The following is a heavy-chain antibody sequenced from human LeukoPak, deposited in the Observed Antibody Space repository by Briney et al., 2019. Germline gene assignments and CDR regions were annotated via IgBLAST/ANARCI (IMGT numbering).Heavy chain of an antibody. Sequence: PSETLSLPCTVSGGSITSTTYYWGWIRQPPGQGLEGIGSIYYSGSTYYNPSLKSRVTISGDTSKNQLSLRLSSVTAADPAVYYCARRRDSSSWYEEDYWGQGTLVTVSS. V-gene: IGHV4-39*01. D-gene: IGHD6-13*01. CDR3: ARRRDSSSWYEEDY. CDR1: GGSITSTTYY. CDR2: IYYSGST. J-gene: IGHJ4*02.